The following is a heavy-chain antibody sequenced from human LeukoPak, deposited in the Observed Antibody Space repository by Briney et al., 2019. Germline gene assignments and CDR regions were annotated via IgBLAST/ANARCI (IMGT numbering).Heavy chain of an antibody. V-gene: IGHV3-33*06. Sequence: QPGRSLRLSCAASGFTFSDCGMHWVRQAPGKGLEWVAVIWYDGSEKYYADSVKGRFTISRDNSKNTLYLQMNSLRVDDTGVYHCAKSGGTTDGGMDVWGPGTTVIVSS. D-gene: IGHD4-11*01. J-gene: IGHJ6*02. CDR1: GFTFSDCG. CDR2: IWYDGSEK. CDR3: AKSGGTTDGGMDV.